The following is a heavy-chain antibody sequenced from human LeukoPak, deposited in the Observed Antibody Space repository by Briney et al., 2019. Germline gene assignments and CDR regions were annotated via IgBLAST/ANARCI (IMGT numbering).Heavy chain of an antibody. CDR3: ARGGFSHGLDV. CDR1: GFTFRSFW. CDR2: INNDGTDT. J-gene: IGHJ3*01. Sequence: GGSLRLSCAASGFTFRSFWIHWGRRAPGKGRVGGGRINNDGTDTIYADSLKGRFTVSRDNANNTLYLPMNSLNVEDTAVYFCARGGFSHGLDVWGQGTVVTVSS. D-gene: IGHD5-12*01. V-gene: IGHV3-74*01.